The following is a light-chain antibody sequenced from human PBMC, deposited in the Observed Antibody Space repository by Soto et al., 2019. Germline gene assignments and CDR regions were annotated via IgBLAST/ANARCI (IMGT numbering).Light chain of an antibody. CDR2: SND. J-gene: IGLJ2*01. Sequence: QSVLTQPPSASGTPGQRVTISCSGSSSNIGSNTVNWYQQLPGTAPKLLIYSNDQRPSGVPDRFSGFKSGTSASLVISWLQSEDEADYYCAAWDDRLSGPVFGGGTKVTVL. CDR1: SSNIGSNT. V-gene: IGLV1-44*01. CDR3: AAWDDRLSGPV.